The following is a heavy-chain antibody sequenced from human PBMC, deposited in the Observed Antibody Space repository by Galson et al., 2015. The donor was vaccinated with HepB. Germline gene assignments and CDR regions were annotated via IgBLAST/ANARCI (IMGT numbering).Heavy chain of an antibody. CDR2: AYHRSKWYY. D-gene: IGHD7-27*01. J-gene: IGHJ4*02. V-gene: IGHV6-1*01. CDR3: TREINWGSLTY. Sequence: CAISGDSVSSNSGAWNWIRQSPSRGLEWLGRAYHRSKWYYDYAVSVNSRITINLDTSNNQLSLQLSSVTPEDTAVYYCTREINWGSLTYWGQGTLVTVSS. CDR1: GDSVSSNSGA.